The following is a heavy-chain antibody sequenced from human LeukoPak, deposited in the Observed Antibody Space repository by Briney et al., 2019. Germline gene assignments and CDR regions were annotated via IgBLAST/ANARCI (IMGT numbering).Heavy chain of an antibody. V-gene: IGHV1-69*05. CDR3: ARVATVRFFPSGYFDY. CDR2: IIPIFGTA. D-gene: IGHD3-3*01. Sequence: SVKVSCKASGGTFSSYAISWVRQAPGQGLEWMGRIIPIFGTANYAQKLQGRVTMTTDTSTSTAYMELRSLRSDDTAVCYCARVATVRFFPSGYFDYWGQGTLVTVSS. J-gene: IGHJ4*02. CDR1: GGTFSSYA.